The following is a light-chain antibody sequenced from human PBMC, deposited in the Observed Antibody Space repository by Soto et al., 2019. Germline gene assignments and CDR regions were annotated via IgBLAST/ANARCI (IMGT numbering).Light chain of an antibody. CDR3: SSYTSSSTVV. V-gene: IGLV2-14*01. CDR1: SSDVGGYNF. Sequence: QAVVTQPASVSGSPGQSITISCTGTSSDVGGYNFVSWYQQHPGKAPKLMIYDVSSRPSGVSNRFSGSKSGNTASLTISGLQAEDEADYYCSSYTSSSTVVFGGGTKVTVL. J-gene: IGLJ2*01. CDR2: DVS.